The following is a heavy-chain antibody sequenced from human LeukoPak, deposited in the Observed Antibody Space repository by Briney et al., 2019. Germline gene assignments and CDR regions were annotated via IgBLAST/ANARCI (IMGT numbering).Heavy chain of an antibody. J-gene: IGHJ6*03. Sequence: GGSLRLSCAASGFTFSSYWMSWVRQAPGKGLEWVANIKQDGSEKYYVDSVKGRFTISRDNAKNSLYLQMNSLRAEDTAVYYCARARQDIVTRGYYYYYYMGVWGKGTTVTVSS. CDR1: GFTFSSYW. CDR2: IKQDGSEK. D-gene: IGHD2-15*01. CDR3: ARARQDIVTRGYYYYYYMGV. V-gene: IGHV3-7*01.